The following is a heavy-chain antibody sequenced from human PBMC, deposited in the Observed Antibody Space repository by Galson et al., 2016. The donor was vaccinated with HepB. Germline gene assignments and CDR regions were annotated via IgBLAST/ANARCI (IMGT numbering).Heavy chain of an antibody. CDR2: ISNSGAYI. CDR3: AKAATPVFYYHGMDV. J-gene: IGHJ6*02. Sequence: SLRLSCAASGFTFSYYAMNWVRQAPGKGLEWVSSISNSGAYIYYADSVKGRFTISRNNANNSLYLRMSSLTAEDTAVYYCAKAATPVFYYHGMDVWGQGTTVTVSS. CDR1: GFTFSYYA. V-gene: IGHV3-21*01.